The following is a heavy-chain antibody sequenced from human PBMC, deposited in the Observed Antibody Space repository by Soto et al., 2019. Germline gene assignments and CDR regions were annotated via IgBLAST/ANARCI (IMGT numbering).Heavy chain of an antibody. CDR1: GFILKNYA. J-gene: IGHJ4*02. CDR3: TKSSGGSSSVGMDY. D-gene: IGHD6-6*01. CDR2: ITRDGYNK. Sequence: PGGSLRLSCAGSGFILKNYALNWVRQAPGKGLEWVASITRDGYNKYYAESVKGRFTISRDNSRDTLSLQMTALRTEDSSIYYCTKSSGGSSSVGMDYWGQGTRVTVSS. V-gene: IGHV3-30*04.